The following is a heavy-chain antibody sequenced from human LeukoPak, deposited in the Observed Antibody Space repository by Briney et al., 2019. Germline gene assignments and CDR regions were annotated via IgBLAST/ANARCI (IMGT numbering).Heavy chain of an antibody. CDR1: GFTFNRYG. J-gene: IGHJ4*02. Sequence: PGGSLRLSCEVAGFTFNRYGMHWVRQAPGKGLEWVAVISYDGSNKYYADSVKGRFTISRDNSKNTLYLQMNSLRAEDTAVYYCARGVLLPYFDYWGQGTLVTVSS. V-gene: IGHV3-30*19. CDR2: ISYDGSNK. CDR3: ARGVLLPYFDY. D-gene: IGHD2-15*01.